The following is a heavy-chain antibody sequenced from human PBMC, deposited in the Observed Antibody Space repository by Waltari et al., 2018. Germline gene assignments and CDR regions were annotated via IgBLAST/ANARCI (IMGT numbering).Heavy chain of an antibody. V-gene: IGHV3-73*01. CDR2: IKSKGSNYAT. J-gene: IGHJ6*02. D-gene: IGHD3-16*01. CDR1: GFTFGGSA. Sequence: EVQLVESGGGLVQPGGSLKLSCAASGFTFGGSAMHWVRQASGKGLEWVGRIKSKGSNYATAYAASVKGRFTVSRDDSKNTAYLQMDSLKTEDTAVYFCTRLSDPVSIGAMDAWGQGTTVIVSS. CDR3: TRLSDPVSIGAMDA.